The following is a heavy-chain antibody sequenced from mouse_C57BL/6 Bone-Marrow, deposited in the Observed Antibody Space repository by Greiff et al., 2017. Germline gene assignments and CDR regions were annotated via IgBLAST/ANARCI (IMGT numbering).Heavy chain of an antibody. V-gene: IGHV1-64*01. CDR1: GYTFTSYW. D-gene: IGHD2-2*01. Sequence: QVQLQQPGAELVKPGASVKLSCKASGYTFTSYWMHWVKQRPGQGLEWIGMIHPNSCSTNYNEKFKSKATLTVDKSSSTAYMRLSSLTSEDAAVYYCARHYGYDGDYWGQGTTLTVSS. CDR3: ARHYGYDGDY. CDR2: IHPNSCST. J-gene: IGHJ2*01.